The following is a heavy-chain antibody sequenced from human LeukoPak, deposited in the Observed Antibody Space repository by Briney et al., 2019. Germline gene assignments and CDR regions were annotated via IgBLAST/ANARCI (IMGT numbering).Heavy chain of an antibody. J-gene: IGHJ4*02. V-gene: IGHV3-33*06. CDR2: IWYDGSNK. CDR3: AKDAGYSSGWYDY. CDR1: GFTFCSYG. D-gene: IGHD6-19*01. Sequence: GRTLRLSCAASGFTFCSYGMQWLRQAPGKGLEWVAVIWYDGSNKYYADSVKGRFTISRDTSKNTLYLQINSLRAKDTAVYYCAKDAGYSSGWYDYWGQGSLVTV.